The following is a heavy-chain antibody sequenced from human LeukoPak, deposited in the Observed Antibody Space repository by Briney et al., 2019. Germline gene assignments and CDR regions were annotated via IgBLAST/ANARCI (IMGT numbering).Heavy chain of an antibody. CDR2: INPTGGST. Sequence: ASVKVSCKASGYTSTSYYMHWVRQAPGEGLEWMGIINPTGGSTSYAQKFQGRVTMTRDTSTNTIYMELSSLRSEDTAVYYCARGSTAGYYYMDVWGKGTTVTVSS. J-gene: IGHJ6*03. CDR3: ARGSTAGYYYMDV. D-gene: IGHD2-8*02. V-gene: IGHV1-46*01. CDR1: GYTSTSYY.